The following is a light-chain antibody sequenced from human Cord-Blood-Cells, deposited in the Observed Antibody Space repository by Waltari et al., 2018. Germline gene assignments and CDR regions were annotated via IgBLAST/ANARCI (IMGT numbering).Light chain of an antibody. CDR2: DIS. CDR1: RSDVGGYNY. V-gene: IGLV2-14*01. Sequence: QSALNQPAFVSGPPAQSSTISCTGTRSDVGGYNYVSWYQQHPGKAPKLTIYDISKRPSGVSNRFSGSKSGNTASLTISGLQAEDEADYYCSSYTSSSTWVFGGGTKLTVL. CDR3: SSYTSSSTWV. J-gene: IGLJ3*02.